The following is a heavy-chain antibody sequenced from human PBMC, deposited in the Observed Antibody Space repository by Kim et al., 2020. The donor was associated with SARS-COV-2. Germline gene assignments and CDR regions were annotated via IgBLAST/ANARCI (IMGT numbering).Heavy chain of an antibody. CDR3: ARGPATATSDFDY. CDR2: IYYSGST. J-gene: IGHJ4*02. Sequence: SETLSLTCTVSGDSISFSYWSWIRQPPGKGLEWIGYIYYSGSTDYNPSFKSRVTISVDTSKNQFSLKLSSVTAADTAVYYCARGPATATSDFDYWGPGT. V-gene: IGHV4-59*01. CDR1: GDSISFSY. D-gene: IGHD2-21*02.